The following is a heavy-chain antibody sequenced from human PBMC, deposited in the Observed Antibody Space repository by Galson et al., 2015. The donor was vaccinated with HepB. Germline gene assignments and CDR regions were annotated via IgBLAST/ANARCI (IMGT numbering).Heavy chain of an antibody. CDR3: ARDYYDSSAYPAPRDY. D-gene: IGHD3-22*01. Sequence: SLRLSCAASGFTFSSYSMNWVRQAPGKGLEWVSSISSSSSYIYSADSVKGRFTISRGNAKNSLYLQMNSLRAEDTAVYYCARDYYDSSAYPAPRDYWGQGTLVTVSS. CDR2: ISSSSSYI. CDR1: GFTFSSYS. J-gene: IGHJ4*02. V-gene: IGHV3-21*01.